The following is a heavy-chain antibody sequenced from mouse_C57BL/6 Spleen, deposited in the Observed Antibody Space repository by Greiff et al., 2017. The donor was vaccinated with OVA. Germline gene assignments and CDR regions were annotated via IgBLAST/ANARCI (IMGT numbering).Heavy chain of an antibody. J-gene: IGHJ4*01. D-gene: IGHD1-1*01. CDR1: GFTFSDYY. Sequence: EVMLVESGGGLVQPGGSLKLSCAASGFTFSDYYMYWVRQTPEKRLEWVAYISNGGGSTYYPDTVKGRFTISRDNAKNTLYLQMSRLKSEDTAMYYCARWDYYGSSYDYAMDYWGQGTSVTVSS. CDR3: ARWDYYGSSYDYAMDY. CDR2: ISNGGGST. V-gene: IGHV5-12*01.